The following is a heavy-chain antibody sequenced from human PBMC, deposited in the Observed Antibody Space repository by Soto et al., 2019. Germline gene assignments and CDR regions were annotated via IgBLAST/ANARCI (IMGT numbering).Heavy chain of an antibody. CDR2: IYHSGST. CDR1: GGSISSYY. J-gene: IGHJ6*02. Sequence: SETLSLTCTVSGGSISSYYWSWIRQPAGKGLEWIGHIYHSGSTHYNPSLESRVTMSVDRSKNQFSLKLSSVTAADTAVYYCARPIVVAPVYYAIDVWGQGTTVTVSS. CDR3: ARPIVVAPVYYAIDV. V-gene: IGHV4-4*07. D-gene: IGHD3-22*01.